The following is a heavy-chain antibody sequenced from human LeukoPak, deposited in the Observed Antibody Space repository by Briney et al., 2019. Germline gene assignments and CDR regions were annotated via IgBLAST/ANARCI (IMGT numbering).Heavy chain of an antibody. CDR1: GFPFSSHG. D-gene: IGHD3-22*01. Sequence: PGGTPRLSCAASGFPFSSHGMSWVRQAPGKGLEWVSGIIGGGGSTYYADSVKGRFTISGDNSRNTLFLQINSLRAEDTAVYYCAKDAPYYYDSSGYGGAFDIWGQGTMVTVSS. J-gene: IGHJ3*02. V-gene: IGHV3-23*01. CDR2: IIGGGGST. CDR3: AKDAPYYYDSSGYGGAFDI.